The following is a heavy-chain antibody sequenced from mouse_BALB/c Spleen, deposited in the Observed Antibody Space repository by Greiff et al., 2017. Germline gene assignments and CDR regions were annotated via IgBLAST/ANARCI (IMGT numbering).Heavy chain of an antibody. Sequence: EVKLMESGGGLVKPGGSLKLSCAASGFTFSDYYMYWVRQTPEKRLEWVATISDGGSYTYYPDSVKGRFTISRDNAKNNLYLQMSSLKSEDTAMYYCARGDNLDYFDYWGQGTTLTVSS. V-gene: IGHV5-4*02. CDR3: ARGDNLDYFDY. J-gene: IGHJ2*01. CDR2: ISDGGSYT. D-gene: IGHD3-2*01. CDR1: GFTFSDYY.